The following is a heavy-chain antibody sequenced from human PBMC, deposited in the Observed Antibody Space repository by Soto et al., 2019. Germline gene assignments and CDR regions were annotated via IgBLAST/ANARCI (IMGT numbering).Heavy chain of an antibody. CDR2: IYYSGST. V-gene: IGHV4-31*03. CDR3: ARGRDYDILTGYYENWFDP. D-gene: IGHD3-9*01. J-gene: IGHJ5*02. Sequence: SETLSLTCTVSGGSISSGGYYWSWIRQHPGKGLEWIGYIYYSGSTYYNPSLKSRVTISVDTSKNQFSLKLSSVTAADTAVFYCARGRDYDILTGYYENWFDPWGQGTLVTVSS. CDR1: GGSISSGGYY.